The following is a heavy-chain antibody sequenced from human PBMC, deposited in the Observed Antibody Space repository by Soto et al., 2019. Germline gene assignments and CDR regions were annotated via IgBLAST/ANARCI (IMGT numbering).Heavy chain of an antibody. D-gene: IGHD2-15*01. J-gene: IGHJ3*02. V-gene: IGHV3-7*03. CDR2: IKQDGSEK. CDR1: GFTFSSYW. CDR3: ARDIVVVVAAKRNDDAFDI. Sequence: RLSCAASGFTFSSYWMSWVRQAPGKGLEWVANIKQDGSEKYYVDSVKGRFTISRDNAKNSLYLQMNSLIAEDTAVYYCARDIVVVVAAKRNDDAFDIWGQGTMVTVSS.